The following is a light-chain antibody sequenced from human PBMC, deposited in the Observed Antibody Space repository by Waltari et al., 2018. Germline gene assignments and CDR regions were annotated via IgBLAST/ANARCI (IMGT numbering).Light chain of an antibody. V-gene: IGKV4-1*01. CDR1: QSVLYNSNNKNY. CDR3: QQYYSTPQT. CDR2: WAS. J-gene: IGKJ1*01. Sequence: DIVMTQSPDSLAVSLGERATINCKSSQSVLYNSNNKNYLAWYQQKTGQPPKLLIYWASTRQSGVPDRFSGSGSGTDVTLTISSLQAEDVAVYYCQQYYSTPQTFGQGTKVAIK.